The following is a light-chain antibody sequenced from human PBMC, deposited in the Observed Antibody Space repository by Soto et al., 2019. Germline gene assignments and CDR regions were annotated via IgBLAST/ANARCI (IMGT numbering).Light chain of an antibody. CDR3: QQYGGSPRT. V-gene: IGKV3-20*01. J-gene: IGKJ2*01. CDR1: QSVSST. Sequence: EIVLTQSPGPLSLSLGERATLACRASQSVSSTLAWYQQKPGQSPRVLIYGASSRATGIPDRFGGSGSGKDFTLTISRLEPEDVAVYYCQQYGGSPRTFGRGTKLEI. CDR2: GAS.